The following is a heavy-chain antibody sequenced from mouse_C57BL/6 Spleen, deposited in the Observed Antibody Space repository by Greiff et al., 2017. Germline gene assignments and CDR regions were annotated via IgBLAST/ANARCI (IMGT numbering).Heavy chain of an antibody. J-gene: IGHJ1*03. CDR2: ISSGSSTI. D-gene: IGHD1-1*01. CDR3: ARDYYGSTWYFDV. Sequence: EVKLVESGGGLVKPGGSLKLSCAASGFTFSDYGMHWVRQAPEKGLEWVAYISSGSSTIYYADTVKGRFTISRDTAKNTLFLQMNSLRSEDTAMDYCARDYYGSTWYFDVWGTGTTVTVSS. CDR1: GFTFSDYG. V-gene: IGHV5-17*01.